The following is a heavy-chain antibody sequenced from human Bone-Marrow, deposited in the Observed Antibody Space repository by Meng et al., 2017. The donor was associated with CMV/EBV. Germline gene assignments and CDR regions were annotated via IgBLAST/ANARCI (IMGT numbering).Heavy chain of an antibody. CDR1: GGTFSSYT. Sequence: SVKVSCKASGGTFSSYTISWVRQAPGQGLEWMRRIIPILGIANYAQKFQGIVTITADKSTSTAYMELSSLRSEDTAVYYCARDERYYGSGSYIYYYYGMDVWGQGTTVTVSS. CDR2: IIPILGIA. CDR3: ARDERYYGSGSYIYYYYGMDV. J-gene: IGHJ6*02. V-gene: IGHV1-69*04. D-gene: IGHD3-10*01.